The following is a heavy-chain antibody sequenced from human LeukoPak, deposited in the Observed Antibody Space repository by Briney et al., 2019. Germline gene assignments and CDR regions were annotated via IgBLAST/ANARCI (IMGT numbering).Heavy chain of an antibody. V-gene: IGHV3-9*01. CDR1: GFTFDDYA. CDR2: ISWNSGSI. Sequence: GGSLRLSCAASGFTFDDYAMHWVRQAPGKGLEWVSGISWNSGSIGYADSVKGRFTISRDNSKNTLYLQMNSLRAEDTAVYYCAREPTGYFDYWGQGTLVTVSS. CDR3: AREPTGYFDY. D-gene: IGHD3-9*01. J-gene: IGHJ4*02.